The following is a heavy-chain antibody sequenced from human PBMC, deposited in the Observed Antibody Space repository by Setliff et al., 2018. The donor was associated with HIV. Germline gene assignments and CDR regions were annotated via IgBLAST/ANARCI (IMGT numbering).Heavy chain of an antibody. J-gene: IGHJ6*03. D-gene: IGHD3-16*01. CDR3: ARDRGDTLGGAYYYYYMDV. Sequence: PGGSLRLSCAASGFTFNNAWMNWVRQAPGKGLEWVGHIKSKTDGGTTDYAAPVKGRFTISRDDSGNIAYLQMKGLRADDTAIYYCARDRGDTLGGAYYYYYMDVWGRGTTVTVSS. V-gene: IGHV3-15*01. CDR2: IKSKTDGGTT. CDR1: GFTFNNAW.